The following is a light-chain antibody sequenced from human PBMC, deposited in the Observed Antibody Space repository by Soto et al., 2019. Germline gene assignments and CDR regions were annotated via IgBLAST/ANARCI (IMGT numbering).Light chain of an antibody. CDR1: ETVTKW. V-gene: IGKV1-5*01. J-gene: IGKJ2*01. CDR2: DAS. Sequence: DIQMTQSPSTLSASVGDRVTITCRASETVTKWLAWYQQKPGKAPNLLIYDASRLQIGVPSRFSGSESGADFTLTISSLQPDDFAAYYCQQYSTYPYTFGQGTKLEIK. CDR3: QQYSTYPYT.